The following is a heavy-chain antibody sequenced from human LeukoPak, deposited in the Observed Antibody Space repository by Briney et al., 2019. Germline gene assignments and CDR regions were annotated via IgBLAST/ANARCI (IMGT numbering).Heavy chain of an antibody. V-gene: IGHV3-74*01. Sequence: PGGSLRLSCAAPGFTFSTYWMHWVRHAPGKGLVWVSRISSDGSVTTHADSVKGRFTISRDNAKNTLYLQMNSLRAEDTAVYYCAWSRHGGNAIDYGGQGTLVTVSS. D-gene: IGHD4-23*01. CDR1: GFTFSTYW. CDR2: ISSDGSVT. J-gene: IGHJ4*02. CDR3: AWSRHGGNAIDY.